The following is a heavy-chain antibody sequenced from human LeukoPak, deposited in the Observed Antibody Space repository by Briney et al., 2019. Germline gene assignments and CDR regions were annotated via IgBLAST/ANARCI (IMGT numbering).Heavy chain of an antibody. Sequence: GGSLRLSCLASGFTFSTYTMNWVRQAPGKGLEWVSVIYSGGSTYYADSVKGRFTISRDNSKNTLYLQMNSLRAEDTAVYYCARSPLYNAIDYWGQGTLVTVSS. V-gene: IGHV3-53*01. CDR2: IYSGGST. CDR1: GFTFSTYT. D-gene: IGHD1-1*01. CDR3: ARSPLYNAIDY. J-gene: IGHJ4*02.